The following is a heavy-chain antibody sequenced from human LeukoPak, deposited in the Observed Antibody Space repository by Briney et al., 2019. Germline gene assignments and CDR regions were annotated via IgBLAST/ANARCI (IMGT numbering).Heavy chain of an antibody. Sequence: GGSLRLSCAASGFTFNTYAMSWVRQAPGKGLEWVSAISGNGEIIHYADSVKGRFTISRDNSKNTLYLLMSSLRAEDTAVYYCAKDIGVRGVIGYYYYYGMDVWGQGTTVTVSS. CDR2: ISGNGEII. V-gene: IGHV3-23*01. CDR3: AKDIGVRGVIGYYYYYGMDV. D-gene: IGHD3-10*01. J-gene: IGHJ6*02. CDR1: GFTFNTYA.